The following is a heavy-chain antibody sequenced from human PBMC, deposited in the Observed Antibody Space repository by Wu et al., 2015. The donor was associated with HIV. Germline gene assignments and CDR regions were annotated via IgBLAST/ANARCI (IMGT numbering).Heavy chain of an antibody. Sequence: VQLVQSGAEVKKPGASVKVSCKVSGYFLSKISMHWVRQAPGKGLEWMGGFSPKEGETVYAQRFKGRVTITEDISTDTAYMEVSSLRSEDTAVYYCLTGIATADTTFYFDYWGQGTLVTVSS. CDR2: FSPKEGET. CDR3: LTGIATADTTFYFDY. J-gene: IGHJ4*02. CDR1: GYFLSKIS. D-gene: IGHD6-13*01. V-gene: IGHV1-24*01.